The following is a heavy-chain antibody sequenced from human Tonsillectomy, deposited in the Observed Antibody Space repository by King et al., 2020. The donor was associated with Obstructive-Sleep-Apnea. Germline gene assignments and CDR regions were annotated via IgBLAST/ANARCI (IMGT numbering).Heavy chain of an antibody. J-gene: IGHJ4*02. CDR1: GFTFSNYW. V-gene: IGHV3-7*03. Sequence: QLVQSGGGLVQRGGSLRLSCAASGFTFSNYWINWVRQAPGKGLEWVANIKQDGSEKYYVDSVKGRFTISRDNAKSSMFLQMSRLRAEDAALYYCARGGAAMGGEFDYWGQGALVTVSS. CDR2: IKQDGSEK. D-gene: IGHD3-16*01. CDR3: ARGGAAMGGEFDY.